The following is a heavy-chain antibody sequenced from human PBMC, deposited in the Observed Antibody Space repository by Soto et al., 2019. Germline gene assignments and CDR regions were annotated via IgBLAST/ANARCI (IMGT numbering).Heavy chain of an antibody. D-gene: IGHD3-16*01. CDR2: IYYSGST. CDR1: GGSISGGGYY. Sequence: PSETLSLTCTVSGGSISGGGYYWSWIRQHPGKGLEWIGYIYYSGSTYYNPSLKSRVTISVDTSKNQFSLKLSSVTAADTAVYYCARDLGQGGGVDYWGQGTLVTVSS. V-gene: IGHV4-31*03. J-gene: IGHJ4*02. CDR3: ARDLGQGGGVDY.